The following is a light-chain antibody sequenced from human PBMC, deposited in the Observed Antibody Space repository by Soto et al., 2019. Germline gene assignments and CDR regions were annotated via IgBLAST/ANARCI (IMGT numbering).Light chain of an antibody. Sequence: EIVLTQSPGTLSVSPGERATLSCRASQSVSSKLAWYQQKPGQAPRLLFYGASTGATGIPARFSGSGSETEFTLSISSLQSEDFAVYYCQQYGSSPWTFGQGTKVDIK. CDR2: GAS. V-gene: IGKV3-15*01. CDR3: QQYGSSPWT. CDR1: QSVSSK. J-gene: IGKJ1*01.